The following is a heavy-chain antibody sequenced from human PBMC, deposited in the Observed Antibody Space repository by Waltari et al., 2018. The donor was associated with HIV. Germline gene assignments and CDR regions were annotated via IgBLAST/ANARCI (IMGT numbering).Heavy chain of an antibody. V-gene: IGHV3-30*02. J-gene: IGHJ6*02. CDR1: GFSFSLSG. CDR2: IRYDGNTK. CDR3: AKELRSGYSYYYYGMDV. D-gene: IGHD2-15*01. Sequence: QGQLVESGGGVVQPGGSLRLPCAASGFSFSLSGMHWVRQAPGKGLEWVTFIRYDGNTKYYADSVKGRFTISRDNSKNTLYLQMSSLRAEDTAVYYCAKELRSGYSYYYYGMDVWGQGTTVTVSS.